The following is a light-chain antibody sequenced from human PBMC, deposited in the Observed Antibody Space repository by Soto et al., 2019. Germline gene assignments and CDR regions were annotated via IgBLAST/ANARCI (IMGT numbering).Light chain of an antibody. V-gene: IGKV3-15*01. J-gene: IGKJ1*01. CDR3: QQYNNRTWT. CDR1: QSVSSN. CDR2: GAS. Sequence: EIVMTQSPATPSVSPGERATLSCRASQSVSSNLAWYQQKPGQAPRLLIYGASTRATGIPARFSGSGSGTEFTLTISSLQSEDFAVYYCQQYNNRTWTFGQGTRWIS.